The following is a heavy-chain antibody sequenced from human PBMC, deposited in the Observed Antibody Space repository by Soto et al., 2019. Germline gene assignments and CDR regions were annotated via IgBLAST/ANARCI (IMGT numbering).Heavy chain of an antibody. V-gene: IGHV4-39*01. CDR1: GDSISSSNYY. Sequence: QVQLQESGPGLLKPSETLSLTCSVSGDSISSSNYYWGWIRQPPGKGLEWIGSIYYSGTSYYNPSLKSRVSISVDTSKNQFSLKLTSVTAADTAVYFCARLVVYYSGSGRYYFDYWGQGTLVTVSS. CDR2: IYYSGTS. J-gene: IGHJ4*02. CDR3: ARLVVYYSGSGRYYFDY. D-gene: IGHD3-10*01.